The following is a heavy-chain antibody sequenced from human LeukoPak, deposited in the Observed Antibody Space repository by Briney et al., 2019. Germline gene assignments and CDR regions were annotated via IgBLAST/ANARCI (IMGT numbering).Heavy chain of an antibody. CDR1: GFSFSSFD. Sequence: GGSLRLSCAASGFSFSSFDMSWVRQAPGKGLEWVSTTSGSGGSTYYADSVKGRFTVSRDNSKNTLYLQMNSLKTEDTAVYYCSTFRAYSNLASFDYWGQGTLVTVSS. V-gene: IGHV3-23*01. D-gene: IGHD4-11*01. J-gene: IGHJ4*02. CDR3: STFRAYSNLASFDY. CDR2: TSGSGGST.